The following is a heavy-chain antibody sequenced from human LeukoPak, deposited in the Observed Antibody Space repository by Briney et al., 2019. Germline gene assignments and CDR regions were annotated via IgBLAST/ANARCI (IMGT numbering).Heavy chain of an antibody. CDR2: IQSKTDGGTR. J-gene: IGHJ4*02. V-gene: IGHV3-15*01. D-gene: IGHD3-16*02. Sequence: PGTSLRLSCAASGFAFNTYAMHWVRQAPGKGLEWVGRIQSKTDGGTRDYAAPVKGRFTISRDDSKSTLYLQMNSLKTEDTAVYYCTTGLYVWGSYRPLDYWGQGTLVTVSS. CDR1: GFAFNTYA. CDR3: TTGLYVWGSYRPLDY.